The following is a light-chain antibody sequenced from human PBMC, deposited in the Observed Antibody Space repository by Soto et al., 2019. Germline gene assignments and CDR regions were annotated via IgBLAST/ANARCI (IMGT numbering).Light chain of an antibody. J-gene: IGKJ1*01. V-gene: IGKV1-5*03. CDR2: KAS. CDR3: QQYNDNWT. Sequence: DIQMTQSPATLSASVGDRVTITSRASQSISSWLAWYQQKPGTAPKLLIYKASTLQSGVPSRFSGSGSGTEFNLTISSLQRDASATYYCQQYNDNWTFGQGTKVEIK. CDR1: QSISSW.